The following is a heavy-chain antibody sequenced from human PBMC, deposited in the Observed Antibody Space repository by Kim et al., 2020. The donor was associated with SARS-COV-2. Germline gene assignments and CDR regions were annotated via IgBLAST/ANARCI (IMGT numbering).Heavy chain of an antibody. D-gene: IGHD3-22*01. V-gene: IGHV4-59*13. Sequence: SETLSLTCTVSGGSISSYYWNWIRQPPGKGLEWIGSINYSGSTNYNPSLKSRVTISVDTSKNQFSLKLSSVTAADTAVYYCASERRSGYYDSPHWFDPWGQGTLVTVSS. CDR2: INYSGST. J-gene: IGHJ5*02. CDR1: GGSISSYY. CDR3: ASERRSGYYDSPHWFDP.